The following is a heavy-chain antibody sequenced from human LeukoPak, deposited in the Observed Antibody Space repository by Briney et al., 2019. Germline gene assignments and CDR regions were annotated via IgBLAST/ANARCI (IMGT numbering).Heavy chain of an antibody. CDR3: ARRSSGWDPDY. Sequence: SETLSLTCTVSGGSISSYYCSWIRQPPGKGLEWIGYIYYSGSTNYSPSLKSRVTISVDTSKNQFSLKLSSVTAADTAVYYCARRSSGWDPDYWGQGTLVTVSS. J-gene: IGHJ4*02. CDR1: GGSISSYY. D-gene: IGHD6-19*01. CDR2: IYYSGST. V-gene: IGHV4-59*01.